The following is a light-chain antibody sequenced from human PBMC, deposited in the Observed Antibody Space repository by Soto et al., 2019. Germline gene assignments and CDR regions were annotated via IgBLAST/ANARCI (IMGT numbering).Light chain of an antibody. CDR3: QQYYSPLWT. CDR2: WSS. Sequence: DIVMTQSPDSLAVSLGERATIHCKSSQSVAYTSNKKTYVAWYQQKAGQPPKLPLYWSSTRASGVPDRFSGFGSGTDLTLTTGSLQPEDVAVYYCQQYYSPLWTFGQGTKVQIK. V-gene: IGKV4-1*01. CDR1: QSVAYTSNKKTY. J-gene: IGKJ1*01.